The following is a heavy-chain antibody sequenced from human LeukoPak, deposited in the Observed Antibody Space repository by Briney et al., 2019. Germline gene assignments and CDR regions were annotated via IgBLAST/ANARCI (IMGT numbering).Heavy chain of an antibody. J-gene: IGHJ4*02. CDR1: GFTFSSYG. CDR3: AKDVDPFGSGSYVEGFDY. V-gene: IGHV3-30*18. Sequence: GGSLRFSCAASGFTFSSYGMHWVRQAPGKGLEWVAVISFDASNKYYADSVKGRFTISRDNSKNTLYLQMNSLRAEDTAVYYCAKDVDPFGSGSYVEGFDYWGREPWSPSPQ. CDR2: ISFDASNK. D-gene: IGHD3-10*01.